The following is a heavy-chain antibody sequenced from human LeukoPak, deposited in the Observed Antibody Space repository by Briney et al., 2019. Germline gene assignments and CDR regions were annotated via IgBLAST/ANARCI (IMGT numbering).Heavy chain of an antibody. D-gene: IGHD3-3*01. V-gene: IGHV4-59*08. CDR2: IYYSGST. CDR1: GGSISSYY. Sequence: SETLSLTCTVSGGSISSYYWSWIRQPPGKGLEWIGCIYYSGSTIYNPSLKSRVTISVDTSKNQFSLKLSSVTAADTAVYYCARHWYYDFWSGYSHKLDYYFDYWGQGTLVTVSS. J-gene: IGHJ4*02. CDR3: ARHWYYDFWSGYSHKLDYYFDY.